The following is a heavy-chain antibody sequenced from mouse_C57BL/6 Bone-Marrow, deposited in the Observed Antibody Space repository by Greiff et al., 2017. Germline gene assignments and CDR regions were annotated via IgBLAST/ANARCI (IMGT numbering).Heavy chain of an antibody. J-gene: IGHJ4*01. Sequence: QVQLKQPGAELVKPGASVKLSCKASGYTFTSYWMHWVKQRPGRGLEWIGRIDPNSGGTKYNEKFKSKATLTVDKPSSTAYMQLSSLTSEDSAVYYCARGSNFNYYAMDYWGQGTSVTVSS. V-gene: IGHV1-72*01. CDR2: IDPNSGGT. CDR3: ARGSNFNYYAMDY. D-gene: IGHD2-5*01. CDR1: GYTFTSYW.